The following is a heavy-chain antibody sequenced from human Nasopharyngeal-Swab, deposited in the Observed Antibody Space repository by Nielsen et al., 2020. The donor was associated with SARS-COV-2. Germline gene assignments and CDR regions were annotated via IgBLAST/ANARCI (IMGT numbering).Heavy chain of an antibody. CDR3: ARGFVYSSSWYGYYYGMDV. J-gene: IGHJ6*02. V-gene: IGHV3-11*06. CDR2: ISSSSSYT. D-gene: IGHD6-13*01. Sequence: GESLKISCAASGFTFSDYYMSWIRQAPGKGLEWVSYISSSSSYTNYADSVKGRFTISRDNAKNSLYLQMNSLRAEDTAVYYCARGFVYSSSWYGYYYGMDVWGQGTTVTVSS. CDR1: GFTFSDYY.